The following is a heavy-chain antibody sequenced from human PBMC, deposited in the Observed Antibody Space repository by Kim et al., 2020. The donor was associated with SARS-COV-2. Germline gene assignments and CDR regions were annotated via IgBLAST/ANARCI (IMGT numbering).Heavy chain of an antibody. J-gene: IGHJ4*02. V-gene: IGHV3-30-3*02. CDR3: AKDYGSGSYLDY. CDR1: GFTFSSYA. D-gene: IGHD3-10*01. Sequence: GGSLRLSCAASGFTFSSYAMHWVRQAPGKGLEWVAVISYDGSNKYYADSVKGRFTISRDNSKNTLYLQMNSLRAEDTAVYYCAKDYGSGSYLDYWGQGTLVTVSS. CDR2: ISYDGSNK.